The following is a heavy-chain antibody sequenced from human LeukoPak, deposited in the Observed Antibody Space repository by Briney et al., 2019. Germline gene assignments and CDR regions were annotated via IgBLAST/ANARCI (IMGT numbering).Heavy chain of an antibody. CDR3: NTDLYYDILTDRVDY. J-gene: IGHJ4*02. CDR2: IKSKTDGGTT. V-gene: IGHV3-15*01. CDR1: GFTFSNAW. D-gene: IGHD3-9*01. Sequence: GGSLRLSCAASGFTFSNAWMSWVRQAPGKGLEWVGRIKSKTDGGTTDYAAPVKGRFTISRDDSKNTLYLQMNSLKTEDTAVYYCNTDLYYDILTDRVDYWGQGTLVTVSS.